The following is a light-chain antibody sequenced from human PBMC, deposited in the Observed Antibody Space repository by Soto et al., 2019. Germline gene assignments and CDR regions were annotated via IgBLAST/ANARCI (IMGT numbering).Light chain of an antibody. J-gene: IGKJ2*01. Sequence: IQLTQSPSSLSASVGDRVTITCRASQGISRYLAWYQQKPEKAPKLLIYAASTLQSGVPSRFSGSGSGTKFTLTISSLQTDDFATYYCQQYFSESTFGQGTKLGIK. CDR3: QQYFSEST. CDR2: AAS. CDR1: QGISRY. V-gene: IGKV1-9*01.